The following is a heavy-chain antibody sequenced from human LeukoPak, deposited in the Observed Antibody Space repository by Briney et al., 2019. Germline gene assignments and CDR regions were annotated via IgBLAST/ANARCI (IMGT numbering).Heavy chain of an antibody. CDR1: GYTFTGYY. V-gene: IGHV1-2*06. J-gene: IGHJ3*02. D-gene: IGHD3-22*01. CDR2: INPNSGGT. CDR3: ARDPVYYDSSGYNDAFDI. Sequence: ASVKVSCKASGYTFTGYYMHWVRQAPGQGLEWMGRINPNSGGTNYAQKFQGRVTMTRDTSISTAHMELSRLSSDDTAVYYCARDPVYYDSSGYNDAFDIWGQGTMVTVSS.